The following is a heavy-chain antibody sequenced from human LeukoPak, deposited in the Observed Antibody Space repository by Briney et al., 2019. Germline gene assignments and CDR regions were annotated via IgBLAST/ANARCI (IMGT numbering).Heavy chain of an antibody. CDR3: ATDRRHSGSYGEFDY. V-gene: IGHV3-33*01. CDR2: LWYDGTNK. Sequence: GRSLSLVYPLSEFIASSPGMRWVRRAPGKGLQWVASLWYDGTNKYHADSVKGRFTISRDNSQSTLYLQMISLRAEDTATYFCATDRRHSGSYGEFDYWGQGTLVTVSS. J-gene: IGHJ4*02. D-gene: IGHD5-18*01. CDR1: EFIASSPG.